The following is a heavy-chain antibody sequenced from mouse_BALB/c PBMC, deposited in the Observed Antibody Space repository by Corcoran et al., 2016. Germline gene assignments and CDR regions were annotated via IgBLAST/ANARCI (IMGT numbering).Heavy chain of an antibody. Sequence: QIQLVQSGPELKKPGETVKISCKASGYTFTNYGMNWVKQAPGKGLKWMGWINTYTGEPTYADDFKGRFAFSLETSASTAYLQINNLKTDDMATYSCETARATWFAYWGQGTLVTVSA. J-gene: IGHJ3*01. CDR3: ETARATWFAY. V-gene: IGHV9-1*02. CDR1: GYTFTNYG. CDR2: INTYTGEP.